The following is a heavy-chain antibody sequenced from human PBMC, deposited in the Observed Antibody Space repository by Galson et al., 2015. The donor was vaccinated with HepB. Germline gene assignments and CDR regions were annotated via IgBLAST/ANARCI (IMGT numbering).Heavy chain of an antibody. CDR2: VNGNGIFT. CDR3: AKDDPLLSFYAY. CDR1: GFTFTSSG. D-gene: IGHD2/OR15-2a*01. V-gene: IGHV3-23*01. J-gene: IGHJ4*02. Sequence: PLRLSCAASGFTFTSSGMSWVRQAPGEGLEWVATVNGNGIFTYHADSVKGRFTAPKDISSNTVYLQMNSLRGEDTALYYCAKDDPLLSFYAYWGQGALVTVSS.